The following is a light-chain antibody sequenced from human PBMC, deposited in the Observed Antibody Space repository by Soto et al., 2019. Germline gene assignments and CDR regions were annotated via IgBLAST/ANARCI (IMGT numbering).Light chain of an antibody. V-gene: IGLV2-11*01. J-gene: IGLJ2*01. CDR1: SSDVGGYNY. Sequence: QSALTQPRSVSGSPGQSVTISCTGTSSDVGGYNYVSWYQQHPGKAPKLMIYDVSKRPSGVPGRFSGSKSGNTASLTISGLQAEDEADYYCCSYAGSYTLVVFGGGTKLTVL. CDR2: DVS. CDR3: CSYAGSYTLVV.